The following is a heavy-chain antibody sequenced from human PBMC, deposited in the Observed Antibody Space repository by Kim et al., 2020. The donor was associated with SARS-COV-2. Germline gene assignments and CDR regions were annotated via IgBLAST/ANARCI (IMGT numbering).Heavy chain of an antibody. D-gene: IGHD6-13*01. Sequence: SETLSLTCTVSGGSISSYYWSWIRQSPGKGLEWIGYIYYSGTTNYNPSLKSRVTISVDTSKKQFSLKLSSVTAADTAVYYCATVPAGQGQMLVIDSWGQGTLVTVSS. CDR2: IYYSGTT. CDR3: ATVPAGQGQMLVIDS. CDR1: GGSISSYY. J-gene: IGHJ4*02. V-gene: IGHV4-59*13.